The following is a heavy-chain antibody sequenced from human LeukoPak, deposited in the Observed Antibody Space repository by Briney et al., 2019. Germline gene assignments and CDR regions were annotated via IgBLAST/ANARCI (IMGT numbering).Heavy chain of an antibody. CDR2: ISYDGSNK. V-gene: IGHV3-30*04. Sequence: GGSLRLSCAASGFTFSSYAMHWVRQAPGKGLEWVAVISYDGSNKYYADSVKGRFTISRDNSKNTLYLQMNSLRAEDTAVYYCARYRYDFWSGYFDYWGQGTLVTVSS. CDR1: GFTFSSYA. J-gene: IGHJ4*02. D-gene: IGHD3-3*01. CDR3: ARYRYDFWSGYFDY.